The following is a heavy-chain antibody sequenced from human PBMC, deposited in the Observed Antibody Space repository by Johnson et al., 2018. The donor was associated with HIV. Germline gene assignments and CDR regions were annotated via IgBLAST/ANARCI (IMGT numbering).Heavy chain of an antibody. CDR1: GFTFSSYA. CDR2: IQSKTDGGAT. V-gene: IGHV3-15*01. D-gene: IGHD3-16*01. Sequence: MMLVESGGGVVQPGRSLRLSCAASGFTFSSYAMHWVRQAPGKGLEWIGRIQSKTDGGATDYAAPVKGRFTISRDDSKNTLYLQMNSLKTEDTAVYYCSTYTTLITMYVEIKGGAFDIWGQGTMVTVSS. J-gene: IGHJ3*02. CDR3: STYTTLITMYVEIKGGAFDI.